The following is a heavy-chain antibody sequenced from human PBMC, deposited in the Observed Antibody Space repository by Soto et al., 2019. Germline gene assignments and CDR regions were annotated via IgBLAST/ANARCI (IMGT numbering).Heavy chain of an antibody. Sequence: QVQLQESGPGLVKPSETLSLTCTVSGGSISSYYWSWIRQPPVKGLEWIGYIYYSGSTNYNPSLKSRVTISVDTSKNQFSLKLSSVTAADTAVYYCARDVGLVGGYFNYWYFDLWGRGTLVTVSS. CDR3: ARDVGLVGGYFNYWYFDL. V-gene: IGHV4-59*01. D-gene: IGHD3-22*01. CDR1: GGSISSYY. J-gene: IGHJ2*01. CDR2: IYYSGST.